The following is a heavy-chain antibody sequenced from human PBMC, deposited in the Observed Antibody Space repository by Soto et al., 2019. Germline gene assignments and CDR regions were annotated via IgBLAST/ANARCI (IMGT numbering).Heavy chain of an antibody. CDR3: GKVADSCYYTVDR. J-gene: IGHJ5*02. V-gene: IGHV3-48*01. Sequence: EVQLVESGGMLVQPGGYLRLSCAASGWTLSTSSMNWVRQAPGKGLEWISYIRRHTSVTAYADSVKGRFTISRDSAKNSLYLQMDSLRVEDMAVYYCGKVADSCYYTVDRWGQGTVVTVSS. D-gene: IGHD3-22*01. CDR2: IRRHTSVT. CDR1: GWTLSTSS.